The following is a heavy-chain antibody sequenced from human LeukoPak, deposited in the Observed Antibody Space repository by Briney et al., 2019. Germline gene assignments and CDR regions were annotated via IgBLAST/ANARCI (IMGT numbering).Heavy chain of an antibody. D-gene: IGHD5-24*01. CDR3: AREELAPQSRYFDY. Sequence: PGGSLRLSCAASGFTFSSYGMHWVRQAPGKGLEWVAVISYDGSNKYYADSVKGRFTISRDNSKNTLYLQMNSLRAEDTAVYYCAREELAPQSRYFDYWGQGTLVTVSS. CDR1: GFTFSSYG. V-gene: IGHV3-30*03. CDR2: ISYDGSNK. J-gene: IGHJ4*02.